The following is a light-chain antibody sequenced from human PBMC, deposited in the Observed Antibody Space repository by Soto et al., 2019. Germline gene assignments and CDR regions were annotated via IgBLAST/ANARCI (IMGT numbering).Light chain of an antibody. CDR2: EVS. J-gene: IGLJ1*01. V-gene: IGLV2-14*01. Sequence: QCSLTQPGSVSGSPGQSITISCTGTISHVGAYKYVSWYQQHPGKAPKLMIYEVSNRPSGVSNRFSGSKSGNTASVTISGLQAEDEADYYCRSYTSTNTQVFGTGTKVTVL. CDR3: RSYTSTNTQV. CDR1: ISHVGAYKY.